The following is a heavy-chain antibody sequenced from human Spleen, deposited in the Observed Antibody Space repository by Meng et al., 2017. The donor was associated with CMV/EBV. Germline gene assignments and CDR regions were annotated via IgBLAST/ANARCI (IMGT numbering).Heavy chain of an antibody. Sequence: SVKVSCKASGGTFSSYAISWVRQAPGQGLEWMGGIIPIFGTANYAQKFQGRVTITTDESTSTAYMELSSLRSEDTAVYYCATRMLYYDTQDYWGQGNLVTVSS. V-gene: IGHV1-69*05. CDR1: GGTFSSYA. CDR2: IIPIFGTA. J-gene: IGHJ4*02. CDR3: ATRMLYYDTQDY. D-gene: IGHD3-22*01.